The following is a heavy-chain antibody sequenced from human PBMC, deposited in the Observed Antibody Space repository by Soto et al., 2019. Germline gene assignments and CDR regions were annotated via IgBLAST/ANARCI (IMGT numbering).Heavy chain of an antibody. J-gene: IGHJ6*02. CDR3: ARWVGGYYDGMDV. V-gene: IGHV1-69*02. CDR2: IIPILGIA. Sequence: QVQLVQSGAEVKKPGSSVKVSCKASGGTFSSYTISWVRQAPGQGLEWMGRIIPILGIANYAQKFQGRVTITADKSTRTAYMELSSLRSEDTAVYYCARWVGGYYDGMDVWGQGTTVTVSS. CDR1: GGTFSSYT.